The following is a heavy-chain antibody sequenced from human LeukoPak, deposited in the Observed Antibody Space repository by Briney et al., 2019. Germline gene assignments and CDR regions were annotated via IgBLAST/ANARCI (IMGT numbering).Heavy chain of an antibody. V-gene: IGHV4-38-2*01. Sequence: PSETLSLTCAVSGYSISSGYYWGWIRQPPGKGLEWIGSIYYSGSTYYNPSLKSRVTISVDTSKNQFSLKLSSVTAADTAVYYCARTTPIAVAGNFDYWGQGTLVTVSS. CDR2: IYYSGST. CDR1: GYSISSGYY. CDR3: ARTTPIAVAGNFDY. D-gene: IGHD6-19*01. J-gene: IGHJ4*02.